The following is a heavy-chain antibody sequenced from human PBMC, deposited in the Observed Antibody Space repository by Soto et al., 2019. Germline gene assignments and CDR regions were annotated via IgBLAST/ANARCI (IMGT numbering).Heavy chain of an antibody. V-gene: IGHV4-30-4*01. CDR1: GAFISSGDYY. J-gene: IGHJ4*02. D-gene: IGHD3-22*01. CDR2: IYYTGST. CDR3: ARAFDDSSGYTNFDY. Sequence: QVQLQESGPGLVKPSQTLSLTCTVAGAFISSGDYYWSWIRQPPGKGLEWIGYIYYTGSTYYNPSLKSRLSISVDTSKNQLSLELTSVTVADTAVYYCARAFDDSSGYTNFDYWGQGTLVTVSS.